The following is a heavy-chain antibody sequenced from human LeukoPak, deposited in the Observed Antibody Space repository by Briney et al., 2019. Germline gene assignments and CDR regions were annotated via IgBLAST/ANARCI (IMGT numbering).Heavy chain of an antibody. CDR3: ARDGYEGRYSSSSEDY. J-gene: IGHJ4*02. V-gene: IGHV1-69*06. Sequence: GASVAVSCTASGGTFSSYAISWVRQAPGQGLEWVGGIIPIFGTANYAQKFQGRVTITADKSTSTAYMELSSLRSEDTSVYYCARDGYEGRYSSSSEDYWGQGTLVTVSS. D-gene: IGHD6-6*01. CDR2: IIPIFGTA. CDR1: GGTFSSYA.